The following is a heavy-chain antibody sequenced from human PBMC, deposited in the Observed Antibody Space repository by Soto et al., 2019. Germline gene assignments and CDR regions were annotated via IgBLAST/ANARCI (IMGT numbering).Heavy chain of an antibody. J-gene: IGHJ5*02. D-gene: IGHD5-12*01. V-gene: IGHV3-33*01. CDR1: GFPFSSYG. CDR2: IWYDGSNK. CDR3: ARVPGRVATRNNWFDP. Sequence: GGSLRLSCAASGFPFSSYGMHWVRQAPGKGLEWVAVIWYDGSNKYYADSVKGRFTISRDNSKNTLYLQMNSLRAEDTAVYYCARVPGRVATRNNWFDPWGQGTLVTVSS.